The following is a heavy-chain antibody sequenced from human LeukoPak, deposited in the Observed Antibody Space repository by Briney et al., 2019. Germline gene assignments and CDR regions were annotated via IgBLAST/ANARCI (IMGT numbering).Heavy chain of an antibody. J-gene: IGHJ4*02. Sequence: VASVKVSCKASGYTFTSYYMHWVRQAPGQGPEWMGIINPSGGSTSYAQKFQGRVTMTRDTSTSTVYMELSSLRSEDTAVYYCASGPLYGILPRYYFDYWGQGTLVTVSS. CDR2: INPSGGST. V-gene: IGHV1-46*01. CDR1: GYTFTSYY. D-gene: IGHD3-9*01. CDR3: ASGPLYGILPRYYFDY.